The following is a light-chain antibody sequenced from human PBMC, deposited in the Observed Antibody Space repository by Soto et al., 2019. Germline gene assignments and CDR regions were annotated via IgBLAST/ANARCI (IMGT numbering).Light chain of an antibody. CDR2: DAS. Sequence: DIQMTQSPSTLSASVGDRVTITCRASQSLNNDLAWYQQKPGKAPNLLIYDASTLERGVTSMFSGTGSGTEFTLAINSLQPDDFATYYCQQYHRSSITFGQGTLLEIK. J-gene: IGKJ5*01. CDR3: QQYHRSSIT. V-gene: IGKV1-5*01. CDR1: QSLNND.